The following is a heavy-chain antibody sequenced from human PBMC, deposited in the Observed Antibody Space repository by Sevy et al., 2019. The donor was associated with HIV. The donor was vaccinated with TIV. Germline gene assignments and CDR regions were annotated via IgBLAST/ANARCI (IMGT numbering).Heavy chain of an antibody. D-gene: IGHD3-10*01. V-gene: IGHV4-59*13. CDR1: GGSISSYY. CDR3: ARVESFGELGNCVDP. J-gene: IGHJ5*02. CDR2: IYYSGST. Sequence: SETLSLTCTVSGGSISSYYWSWIRQPPGKGLEWIGYIYYSGSTNYNPSLKSRVTISVDTSKNQFSLKLSSVTAADTAVYYCARVESFGELGNCVDPWGQGTLVTVSS.